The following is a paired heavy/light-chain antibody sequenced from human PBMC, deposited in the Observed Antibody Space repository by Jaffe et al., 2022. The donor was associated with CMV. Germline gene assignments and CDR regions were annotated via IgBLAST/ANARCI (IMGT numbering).Light chain of an antibody. CDR3: QQYNNWPPMT. CDR2: GAF. CDR1: QSIATN. V-gene: IGKV3-15*01. J-gene: IGKJ1*01. Sequence: EIVMTQSPAALSVSPGETATLSCRASQSIATNLAWYQQKPGQAPRLLIYGAFMRATGVPVRFSGSGSGTEFTLVITSLQSEDFAVYYCQQYNNWPPMTFGQGTKVDFK.
Heavy chain of an antibody. J-gene: IGHJ6*03. CDR3: ARNPSLPHYNYYHYMDV. CDR2: IIPVRGIT. D-gene: IGHD3-10*01. V-gene: IGHV1-69*09. CDR1: GGTFSDYA. Sequence: QMQLVQSGAEVKKPGSSVKVSCKVSGGTFSDYAINWVRQAPGQGLEWMGRIIPVRGITNYAHKFQDRVRITADKSTTTAYMELRILKSEDTAVYFCARNPSLPHYNYYHYMDVWGRGTAVTVSS.